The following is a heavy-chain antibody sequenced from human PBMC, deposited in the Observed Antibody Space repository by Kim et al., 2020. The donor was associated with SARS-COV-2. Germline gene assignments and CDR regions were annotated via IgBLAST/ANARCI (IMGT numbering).Heavy chain of an antibody. J-gene: IGHJ5*02. Sequence: NSNPSLKSRVTISVDTSKNQFSLKLSSVTAADTAVYYCATADRWKNWFDPWGQGTLVTVSS. V-gene: IGHV4-4*09. CDR3: ATADRWKNWFDP. D-gene: IGHD1-1*01.